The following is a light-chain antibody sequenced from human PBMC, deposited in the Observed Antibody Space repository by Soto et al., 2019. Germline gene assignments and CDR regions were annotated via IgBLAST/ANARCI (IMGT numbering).Light chain of an antibody. Sequence: AIEMTQSPSSLSAAVGDRVTITCRASQGIGNELGWYQQKPGKAPKLLIYGASRLQSGVPSRFSGSGSGTNFTLAISSLQTEDFATYFCLQDYNYPRTFGQGTRVGIK. CDR2: GAS. CDR3: LQDYNYPRT. J-gene: IGKJ1*01. V-gene: IGKV1-6*01. CDR1: QGIGNE.